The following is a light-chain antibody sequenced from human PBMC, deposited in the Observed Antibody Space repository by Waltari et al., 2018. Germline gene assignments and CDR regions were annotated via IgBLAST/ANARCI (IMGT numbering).Light chain of an antibody. CDR3: QQAHSFPLIT. V-gene: IGKV1-12*01. CDR2: AES. J-gene: IGKJ5*01. Sequence: DIQMTQSPSSVSASVGDRVTISCRASQDISTWLAWYQQKPGKAPNLLINAESTLQSGVPSRFSGSGAGTEFTLTISNLQPEDFATYYCQQAHSFPLITFGQGTRLEIK. CDR1: QDISTW.